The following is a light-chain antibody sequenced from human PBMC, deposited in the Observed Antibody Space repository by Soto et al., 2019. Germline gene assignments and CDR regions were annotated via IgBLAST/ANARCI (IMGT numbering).Light chain of an antibody. J-gene: IGKJ1*01. CDR1: QGVENY. CDR3: QQYYGYPHT. V-gene: IGKV1-16*01. CDR2: GAS. Sequence: DIPMTQSPPSLSASVGDKVTITCRASQGVENYLAWFQQKPGKAPKSLIYGASSLHSGVPSRFSGSGSGTDFTFTISSLQAEYCANYYGQQYYGYPHTLGQGTKVEIK.